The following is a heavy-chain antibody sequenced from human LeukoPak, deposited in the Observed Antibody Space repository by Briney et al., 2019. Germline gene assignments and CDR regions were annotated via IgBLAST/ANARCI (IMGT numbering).Heavy chain of an antibody. CDR1: GDSISSSY. CDR3: ARGYYGDFDY. V-gene: IGHV4-59*01. D-gene: IGHD4-17*01. Sequence: PSETLSLTCTVSGDSISSSYWSWIRQPPGKGLEWIGYIYYSGSTNSNPSLKSRVTISVDTSKSQFSLKLTSVTAADTAVYYCARGYYGDFDYWSQGTLVTVSS. CDR2: IYYSGST. J-gene: IGHJ4*02.